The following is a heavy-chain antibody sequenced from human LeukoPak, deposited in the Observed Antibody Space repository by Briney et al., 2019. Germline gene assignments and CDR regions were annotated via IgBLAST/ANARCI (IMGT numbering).Heavy chain of an antibody. CDR1: GGSISSYY. D-gene: IGHD3-16*01. V-gene: IGHV4-59*01. CDR2: IYYSGST. J-gene: IGHJ4*02. Sequence: PSETLSLTCTVSGGSISSYYWSWIRQPPGKGLEWIGCIYYSGSTNYNPSLKSRVTISVDTSKNQFSLKLSSVTAADTAVYYCARDTFGYFDYWGQGTLVTVSS. CDR3: ARDTFGYFDY.